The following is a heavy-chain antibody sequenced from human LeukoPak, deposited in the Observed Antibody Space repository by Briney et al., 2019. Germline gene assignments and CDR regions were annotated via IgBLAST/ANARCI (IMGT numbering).Heavy chain of an antibody. Sequence: PGGCLRLSCAASGFTFSRHWMTWVRQAPGKGLEWVANIKEDGSEQYYVDSIKGRFTISRDNAKNSLYLQMSSLRAEDTAIYYCVRETVSVITDFDYWGQGTLVTVSS. CDR3: VRETVSVITDFDY. CDR1: GFTFSRHW. J-gene: IGHJ4*02. CDR2: IKEDGSEQ. D-gene: IGHD3-16*02. V-gene: IGHV3-7*01.